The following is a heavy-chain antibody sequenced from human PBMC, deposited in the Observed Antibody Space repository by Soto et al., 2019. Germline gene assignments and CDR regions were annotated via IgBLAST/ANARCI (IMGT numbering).Heavy chain of an antibody. J-gene: IGHJ4*02. CDR1: GFTFSSYT. V-gene: IGHV3-30-3*01. CDR2: ISYDGSNN. D-gene: IGHD3-16*01. Sequence: PGGSVRLSCAASGFTFSSYTMHWVRQAPGKGLDWVALISYDGSNNYYADSVKGRFTISRDNSKNTLYLQMNGLRPDDTAVYYCTAPGHTSVLYYFNYWGQGALVTVSS. CDR3: TAPGHTSVLYYFNY.